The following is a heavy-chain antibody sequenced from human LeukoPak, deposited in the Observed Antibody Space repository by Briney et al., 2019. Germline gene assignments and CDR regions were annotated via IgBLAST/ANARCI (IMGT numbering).Heavy chain of an antibody. D-gene: IGHD1-14*01. Sequence: GGSLRLSRAASGFTFSSYSMNWVRQAPGKGLEWVSSISSSSSYIYYADSVKGRFTISRDNAKNSLYLQMNSLRAEDTAVYYCASLSITGTTRSGPRAARPFDYWGQGTLVTVSS. CDR1: GFTFSSYS. J-gene: IGHJ4*02. CDR3: ASLSITGTTRSGPRAARPFDY. V-gene: IGHV3-21*01. CDR2: ISSSSSYI.